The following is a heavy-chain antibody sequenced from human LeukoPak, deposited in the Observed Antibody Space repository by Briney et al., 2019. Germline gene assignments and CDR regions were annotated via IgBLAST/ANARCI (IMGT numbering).Heavy chain of an antibody. J-gene: IGHJ5*02. CDR1: GYSISSGYY. V-gene: IGHV4-38-2*02. CDR2: IYHSGST. CDR3: ARVPTLIAAAATHLNWFDP. Sequence: PSETLSLTCTVSGYSISSGYYWGWIRQPPGKGLEWIGSIYHSGSTYYNPSLKSRVTISVDTSKNQFSLKLSSVTAADTAVYYCARVPTLIAAAATHLNWFDPWGQGTLVTVSS. D-gene: IGHD6-13*01.